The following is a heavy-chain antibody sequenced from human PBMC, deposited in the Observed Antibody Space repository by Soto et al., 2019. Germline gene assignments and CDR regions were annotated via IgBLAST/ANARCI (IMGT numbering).Heavy chain of an antibody. CDR1: GGTFSSYT. V-gene: IGHV1-69*02. J-gene: IGHJ6*03. CDR3: ATGDISNYYYYYMDV. Sequence: QVQLVQSGAEVKKPGSSVKVSCKASGGTFSSYTISWVRQAPGQGLEWMGRIIPILGIANYAQKFQGRVTITADKSTSTAYMELSSLRSEDTAVYYCATGDISNYYYYYMDVWGKGTTVTVSS. D-gene: IGHD3-16*01. CDR2: IIPILGIA.